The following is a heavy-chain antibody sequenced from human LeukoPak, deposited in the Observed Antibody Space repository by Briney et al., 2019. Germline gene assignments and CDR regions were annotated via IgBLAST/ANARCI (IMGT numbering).Heavy chain of an antibody. V-gene: IGHV3-21*04. CDR2: ISSSSSYI. D-gene: IGHD3-9*01. J-gene: IGHJ4*02. CDR1: GFTFSSYS. Sequence: KAGGSLRLSCAASGFTFSSYSMNWVRQAPGKGLEWVSSISSSSSYIYYADSVKGRFTISRDNAKNSLYLQMNSLRAEDTAVYYCARGQLRYFDWLLYTEDYWGQGTLVTVSS. CDR3: ARGQLRYFDWLLYTEDY.